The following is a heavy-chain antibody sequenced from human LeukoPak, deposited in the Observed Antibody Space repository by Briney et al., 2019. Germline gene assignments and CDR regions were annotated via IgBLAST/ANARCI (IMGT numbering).Heavy chain of an antibody. CDR2: IIPILGIA. Sequence: AVKVSCKASGGTFSSYAISWVRQAPGQGLEWMGRIIPILGIANYAQKFQGRVTITADKSTSTAYMELSSLRSEDTAVYYCASYRYYDSSGYFIYGMDVWGKGTTVTVSS. J-gene: IGHJ6*04. V-gene: IGHV1-69*04. D-gene: IGHD3-22*01. CDR1: GGTFSSYA. CDR3: ASYRYYDSSGYFIYGMDV.